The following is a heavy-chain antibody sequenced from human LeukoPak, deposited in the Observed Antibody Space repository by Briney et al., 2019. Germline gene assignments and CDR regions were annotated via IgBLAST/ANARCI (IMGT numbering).Heavy chain of an antibody. CDR1: GYTFTSYD. CDR3: ARGSYDSSGYYYVDLDY. J-gene: IGHJ4*02. Sequence: ASVKVSCKASGYTFTSYDINWVRQATGQGLEWMGWMNPNSGNTGYAQKFQGRVTVTRNTSISTAYTELSSLRSEDTAVYYCARGSYDSSGYYYVDLDYWGQGTLVTVSS. CDR2: MNPNSGNT. V-gene: IGHV1-8*01. D-gene: IGHD3-22*01.